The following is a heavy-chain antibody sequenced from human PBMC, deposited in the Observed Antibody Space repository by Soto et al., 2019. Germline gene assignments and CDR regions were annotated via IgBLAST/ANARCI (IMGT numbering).Heavy chain of an antibody. D-gene: IGHD6-19*01. CDR3: ADMRDKWLPRD. CDR1: AASISSGTYD. Sequence: QLQLQESGPGLGKPSETLSLTCTVSAASISSGTYDWAWIRKPPGKGLEWIGVIPFSGATYVNPFLKNRVIMSVDTSKNQFSLRLSGVTAADTAVYSCADMRDKWLPRDWGQGAPVTVSS. J-gene: IGHJ4*02. V-gene: IGHV4-39*01. CDR2: IPFSGAT.